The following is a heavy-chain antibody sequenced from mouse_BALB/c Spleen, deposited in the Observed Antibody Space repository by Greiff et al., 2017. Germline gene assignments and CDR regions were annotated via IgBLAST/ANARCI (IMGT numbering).Heavy chain of an antibody. Sequence: QLQQSGAELVKPGASVKLSCTASGFNIKDTYMHWVKQRPEQGLEWIGRIDPANGNTKYDPKFQGKATITADTSSNTAYLQLSSLTSEDTAVYYCARFYYGYDYAMDYWGQGTSVTVSS. J-gene: IGHJ4*01. V-gene: IGHV14-3*02. CDR1: GFNIKDTY. CDR2: IDPANGNT. D-gene: IGHD1-2*01. CDR3: ARFYYGYDYAMDY.